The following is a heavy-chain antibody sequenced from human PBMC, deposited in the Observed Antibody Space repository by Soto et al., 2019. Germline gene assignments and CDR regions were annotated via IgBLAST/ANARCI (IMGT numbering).Heavy chain of an antibody. CDR2: ISSSGSTK. Sequence: PGGSLRLSCAASGFTFSSYAMSWVRQAPGKGLECVSYISSSGSTKYYADSVKGRFTISRDNAKNSLFLQMNSLRAEDTAVYYCAREGPADGLDIWGQGTMVTVSS. CDR3: AREGPADGLDI. V-gene: IGHV3-48*03. J-gene: IGHJ3*02. CDR1: GFTFSSYA.